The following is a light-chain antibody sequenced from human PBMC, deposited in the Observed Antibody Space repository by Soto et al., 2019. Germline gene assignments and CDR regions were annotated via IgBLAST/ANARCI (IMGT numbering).Light chain of an antibody. CDR1: QSVGTS. CDR3: QQYGGSPRT. V-gene: IGKV3-20*01. CDR2: GAS. Sequence: EIVLPQSPVTLSLYPGESDALSCRASQSVGTSLAWYQQKPGQAPRLLIYGASNRATGIPDRFSGSASGTDFTLTISKLEPEDFAVYHCQQYGGSPRTFGQGTKV. J-gene: IGKJ1*01.